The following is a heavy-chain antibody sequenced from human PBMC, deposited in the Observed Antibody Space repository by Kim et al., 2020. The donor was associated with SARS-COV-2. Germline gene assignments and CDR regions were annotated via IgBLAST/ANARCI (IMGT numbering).Heavy chain of an antibody. J-gene: IGHJ4*02. CDR2: INHSGST. Sequence: SETLSLTCAVYGGSFSGYYWSWIRQPPGKGLEWIGEINHSGSTNYNPSLKSRVTISVDTSKNQFSLKLSSVTAADTAVYYCARGLYCSSTSCYMGHDYWGQGTLVTVSS. D-gene: IGHD2-2*02. CDR3: ARGLYCSSTSCYMGHDY. V-gene: IGHV4-34*01. CDR1: GGSFSGYY.